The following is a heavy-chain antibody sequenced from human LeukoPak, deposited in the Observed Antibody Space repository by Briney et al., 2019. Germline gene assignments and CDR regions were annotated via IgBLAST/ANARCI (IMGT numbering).Heavy chain of an antibody. D-gene: IGHD6-13*01. J-gene: IGHJ4*02. CDR1: GYTFTGYY. Sequence: ASVKVSCKASGYTFTGYYMHWVRQAPGQGLEWMGWINPNSGGTNYAQKFQGRVTMTRDTSISTAYMELSRLRSDDTAVYYCARETYSFGQRSFDYWGQGTLVTVSS. CDR3: ARETYSFGQRSFDY. V-gene: IGHV1-2*02. CDR2: INPNSGGT.